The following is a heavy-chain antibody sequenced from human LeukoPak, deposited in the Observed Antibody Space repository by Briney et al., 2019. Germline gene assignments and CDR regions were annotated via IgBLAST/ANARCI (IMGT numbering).Heavy chain of an antibody. J-gene: IGHJ3*02. V-gene: IGHV4-4*02. CDR1: GGSISSSNW. Sequence: PSETLSLTCAVSGGSISSSNWWSWVRQPPGKGLEWIGEIYHSGSTNYNPSLKSRVTISVDKSKNQFSLRLSSVTAADTAVYYCATSIAAAGDDAFDIWGQGTMVTVSS. D-gene: IGHD6-13*01. CDR2: IYHSGST. CDR3: ATSIAAAGDDAFDI.